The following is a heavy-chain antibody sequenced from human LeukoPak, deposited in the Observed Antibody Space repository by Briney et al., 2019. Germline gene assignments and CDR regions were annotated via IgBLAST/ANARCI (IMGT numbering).Heavy chain of an antibody. Sequence: GASVKVSCKASGYTFTNYYIYWVRQAPGQGLEWMGMISPSGGSTIYAQKFQDRVSMTRDTSTSTVYLELSTLRPNDTATYYCAKEKPTVVRSGLDHWGQGTLVTVSS. CDR2: ISPSGGST. V-gene: IGHV1-46*01. CDR3: AKEKPTVVRSGLDH. J-gene: IGHJ4*02. CDR1: GYTFTNYY. D-gene: IGHD4-23*01.